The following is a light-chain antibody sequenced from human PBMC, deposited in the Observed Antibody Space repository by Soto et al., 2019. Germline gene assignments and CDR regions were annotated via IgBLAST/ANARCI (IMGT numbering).Light chain of an antibody. V-gene: IGKV1-39*01. CDR2: AAS. CDR3: QQSYSTPWT. J-gene: IGKJ1*01. CDR1: QRISSY. Sequence: DIQMTQSPSSLSASVGVRVTITCRASQRISSYLNWYQQKPGKAPKLLIYAASSLQSGVPSRFSGSGSGTDFALTISSLQPEDFATYYCQQSYSTPWTFGQGTKVEIK.